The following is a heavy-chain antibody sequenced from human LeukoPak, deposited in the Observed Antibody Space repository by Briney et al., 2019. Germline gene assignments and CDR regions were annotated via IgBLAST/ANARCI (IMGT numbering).Heavy chain of an antibody. CDR2: IYHSGST. CDR3: ARMFRSSWYINWFDP. Sequence: PSETLSLTCTVSGYSISSGYFWGWIRQPPGKGLEWFGSIYHSGSTSYNPSLKSRLTISVDTSKNQFSLKLNFVTAADTAMYYCARMFRSSWYINWFDPWGQGTLVTVSS. V-gene: IGHV4-38-2*02. J-gene: IGHJ5*02. D-gene: IGHD6-13*01. CDR1: GYSISSGYF.